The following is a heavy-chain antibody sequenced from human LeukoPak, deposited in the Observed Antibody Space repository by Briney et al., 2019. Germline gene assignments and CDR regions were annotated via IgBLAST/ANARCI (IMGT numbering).Heavy chain of an antibody. CDR2: ISGSGGST. Sequence: GGSLRLSCAASGFTFSSSAMSWVRQAPGKGLEWVSSISGSGGSTYYADSVKGRFTISRDNAKNSLYLQMNSLRAEDTAVYYCARSIAAATDSNFDPWGQGTLATVSS. V-gene: IGHV3-23*01. J-gene: IGHJ5*02. CDR3: ARSIAAATDSNFDP. CDR1: GFTFSSSA. D-gene: IGHD6-13*01.